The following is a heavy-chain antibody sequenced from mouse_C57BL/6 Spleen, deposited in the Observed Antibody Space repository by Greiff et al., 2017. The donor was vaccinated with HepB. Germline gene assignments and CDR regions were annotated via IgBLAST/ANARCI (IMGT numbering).Heavy chain of an antibody. V-gene: IGHV1-64*01. CDR1: GYTFTSYW. CDR3: GITTVVGAMDY. D-gene: IGHD1-1*01. J-gene: IGHJ4*01. CDR2: IHPNSGST. Sequence: QVQLKQPGAELVKPGASVKLSCKASGYTFTSYWMHWVKQRPGQGLEWIGMIHPNSGSTNYNEKFKSKATLTVDKSSSTAYMQLSSLTSEDSAVYYCGITTVVGAMDYWGQGTSVTVSS.